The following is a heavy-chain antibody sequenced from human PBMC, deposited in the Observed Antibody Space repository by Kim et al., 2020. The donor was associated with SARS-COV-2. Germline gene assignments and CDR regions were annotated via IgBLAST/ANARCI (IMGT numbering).Heavy chain of an antibody. Sequence: SETLSLTCTVSGGSLSSVGYYWSWIRQHPGKGLEWIGYIYFTGSTYYNPSLKSRLTISVDTSKNQFSLNVNSVTAADTAVYYCARMGLCRNGVCSLDNWGQGTLVTVSS. D-gene: IGHD2-8*01. J-gene: IGHJ4*02. CDR2: IYFTGST. CDR1: GGSLSSVGYY. CDR3: ARMGLCRNGVCSLDN. V-gene: IGHV4-31*03.